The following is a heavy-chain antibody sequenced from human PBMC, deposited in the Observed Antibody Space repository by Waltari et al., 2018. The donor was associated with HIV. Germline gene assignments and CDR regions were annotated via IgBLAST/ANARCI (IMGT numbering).Heavy chain of an antibody. V-gene: IGHV3-23*04. CDR3: AKEGWQLLTFDY. CDR2: IINSGRNT. Sequence: EVNLVESGGGLVRPGGSLRLSCVASGFPVTPTGMAWVRQAPGKGLEWVSSIINSGRNTFYADSVKGRFIISRDNSENTLYLQMNSLRAEDTAIYFCAKEGWQLLTFDYWGQGALVTVSS. CDR1: GFPVTPTG. D-gene: IGHD1-1*01. J-gene: IGHJ4*02.